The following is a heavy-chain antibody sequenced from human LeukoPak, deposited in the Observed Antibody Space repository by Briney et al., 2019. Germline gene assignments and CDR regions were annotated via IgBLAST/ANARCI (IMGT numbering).Heavy chain of an antibody. D-gene: IGHD3-3*01. CDR2: INPNSGGT. CDR1: GYTFTGYY. V-gene: IGHV1-2*02. Sequence: GASVKVSCKASGYTFTGYYMHWVRQAPGQGLEWMGWINPNSGGTNYAQKFQGRVTMTRDTSISTAYMELSRLRSNDTAVYYCARSAPDYDFWSGYYSNYFDYWGQGTLVTVSS. CDR3: ARSAPDYDFWSGYYSNYFDY. J-gene: IGHJ4*02.